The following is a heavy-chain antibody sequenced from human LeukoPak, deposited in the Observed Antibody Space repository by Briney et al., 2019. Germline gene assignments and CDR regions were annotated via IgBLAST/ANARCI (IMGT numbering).Heavy chain of an antibody. D-gene: IGHD1-14*01. J-gene: IGHJ4*02. CDR2: IYVTGNYI. CDR3: AREFNTIGNFDY. CDR1: GFTFSRFS. Sequence: SGGSLRLSCATSGFTFSRFSFRWVRQAPGKGLEWVASIYVTGNYINYADSVKGRVTISRDNAKNSVYPQMNSLRAEDTAVYYCAREFNTIGNFDYWGQGTLVTVSS. V-gene: IGHV3-21*01.